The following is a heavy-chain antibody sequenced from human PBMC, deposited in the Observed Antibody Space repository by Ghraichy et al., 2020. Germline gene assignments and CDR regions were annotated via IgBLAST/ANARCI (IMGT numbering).Heavy chain of an antibody. Sequence: SETLSLTCTVSGDSISSSSFYWGWIRQPPGKGLEWIGSVYFGGTTYYNPSLNSRVTISVDTSKNQFSLKLNSVTVADTAVYSCARRKPPPPSSYYDYSGLPPNYFDYWGQVTLVTVSS. J-gene: IGHJ4*02. CDR3: ARRKPPPPSSYYDYSGLPPNYFDY. CDR1: GDSISSSSFY. V-gene: IGHV4-39*01. CDR2: VYFGGTT. D-gene: IGHD3-22*01.